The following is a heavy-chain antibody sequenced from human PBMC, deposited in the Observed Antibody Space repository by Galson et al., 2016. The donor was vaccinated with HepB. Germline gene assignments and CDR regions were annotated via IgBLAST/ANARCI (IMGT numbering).Heavy chain of an antibody. CDR3: ALGPYFDWAYLTH. V-gene: IGHV3-11*04. CDR1: GFTFSDYF. Sequence: SLRLSCAASGFTFSDYFMSWLRQAPGKGLEWISYIGYGGTPTYYADSVRGRFTISRDNSKSTLYLQMNNLRHDDTAVYFCALGPYFDWAYLTHWGKGTVVTVSS. D-gene: IGHD3-9*01. CDR2: IGYGGTPT. J-gene: IGHJ4*02.